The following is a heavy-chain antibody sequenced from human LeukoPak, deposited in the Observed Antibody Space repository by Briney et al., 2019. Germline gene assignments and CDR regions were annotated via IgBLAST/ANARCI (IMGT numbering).Heavy chain of an antibody. Sequence: SVKVSCKASGGTFSSYAISWVRQAPGQGLEWMGGIIPIFGTANYAQKFQGRDTITTDESTSTAYMELSSLRSEDTAVYYCARTILSSSWYNWFDPWGQGTLVTVSS. CDR1: GGTFSSYA. D-gene: IGHD6-13*01. CDR3: ARTILSSSWYNWFDP. J-gene: IGHJ5*02. V-gene: IGHV1-69*05. CDR2: IIPIFGTA.